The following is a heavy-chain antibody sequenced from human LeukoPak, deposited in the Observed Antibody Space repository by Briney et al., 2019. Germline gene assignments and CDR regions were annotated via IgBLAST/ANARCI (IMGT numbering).Heavy chain of an antibody. CDR3: AKDGYSSGWAPFDY. D-gene: IGHD6-19*01. J-gene: IGHJ4*02. CDR1: GFTFSSDA. V-gene: IGHV3-23*01. CDR2: ISGSGGST. Sequence: GGSLRLSCAASGFTFSSDAMSWVRQAPGKGLEWVSAISGSGGSTYYADSVKGRFTISRDNSKNTLYLQMNSLRAEDTAVYYCAKDGYSSGWAPFDYWGQGTLVTVSS.